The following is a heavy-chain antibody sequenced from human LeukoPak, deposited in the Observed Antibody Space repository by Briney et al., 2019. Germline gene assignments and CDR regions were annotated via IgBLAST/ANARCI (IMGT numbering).Heavy chain of an antibody. Sequence: GGALRLSCAASGFTFCSYAMSWGRPAPGEGVGWVSSSGSGGNTYYTDTVKGRFTISRDNSKNTLYLQMNSLRAEDTAVYYCAKDRSEVVVAAMNYWGQGTLVTVSS. D-gene: IGHD2-15*01. CDR1: GFTFCSYA. CDR2: SGSGGNT. J-gene: IGHJ4*02. V-gene: IGHV3-23*01. CDR3: AKDRSEVVVAAMNY.